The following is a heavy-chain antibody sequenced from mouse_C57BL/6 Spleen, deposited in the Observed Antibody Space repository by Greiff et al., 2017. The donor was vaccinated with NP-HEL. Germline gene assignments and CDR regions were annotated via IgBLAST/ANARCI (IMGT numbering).Heavy chain of an antibody. CDR2: INPNNGGT. J-gene: IGHJ2*01. Sequence: EVQGVESGPELVKPGASVKMSCKASGYTFTDYNMHWVKQSHGKSLEWIGYINPNNGGTSYNQKFKGKATLTVNKSSSTAYMELRSLTSEDSAVYYCARDGYYPFDYWGQGTTLTVSS. CDR3: ARDGYYPFDY. D-gene: IGHD2-3*01. V-gene: IGHV1-22*01. CDR1: GYTFTDYN.